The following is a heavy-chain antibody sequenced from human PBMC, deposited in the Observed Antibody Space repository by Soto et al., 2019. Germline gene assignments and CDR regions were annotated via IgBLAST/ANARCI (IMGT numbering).Heavy chain of an antibody. CDR1: GFTFSDYY. V-gene: IGHV3-11*01. J-gene: IGHJ4*02. D-gene: IGHD6-13*01. Sequence: QVQLVESGGGLVKPGGSLRLSCAASGFTFSDYYMTWIRQAPGSGLEWVSYISSSSGTISYANYVKGRFTISRDNAQNSLYLQMTSLRAEDTAVYYCARGTYRSKTDFDYWGQGTLVTVSS. CDR2: ISSSSGTI. CDR3: ARGTYRSKTDFDY.